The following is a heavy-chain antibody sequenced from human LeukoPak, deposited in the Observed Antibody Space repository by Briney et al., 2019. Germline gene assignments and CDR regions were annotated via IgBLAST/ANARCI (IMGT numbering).Heavy chain of an antibody. CDR2: ISSSSSTI. V-gene: IGHV3-48*01. D-gene: IGHD3-10*01. CDR1: GFTFSSYS. Sequence: PGGSLRLSCAASGFTFSSYSMNWVRQAPGKGLEWVSYISSSSSTIYYADSVKGRFTISRDNAKSSLYLQMNSLRAEDTAVYYCARGAGISNFDYWGQGTLVTVSS. J-gene: IGHJ4*02. CDR3: ARGAGISNFDY.